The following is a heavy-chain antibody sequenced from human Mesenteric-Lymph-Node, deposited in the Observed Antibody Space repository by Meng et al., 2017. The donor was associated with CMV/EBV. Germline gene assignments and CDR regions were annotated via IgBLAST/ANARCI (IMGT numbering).Heavy chain of an antibody. CDR2: VRYDGSNK. Sequence: GGSLRLSCAASGFTFSHYGLHWVRQAPGKGLEWVAFVRYDGSNKYYADSVQGRFTISRDNSKNTLYLQMSGLRAEDTAVYYCAKDEGNQYQVLFVDDWGQGTLVTVSS. CDR1: GFTFSHYG. V-gene: IGHV3-30*02. D-gene: IGHD2-2*01. J-gene: IGHJ4*02. CDR3: AKDEGNQYQVLFVDD.